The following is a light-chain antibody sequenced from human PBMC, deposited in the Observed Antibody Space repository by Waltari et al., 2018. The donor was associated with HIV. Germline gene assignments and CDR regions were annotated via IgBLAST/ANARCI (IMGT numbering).Light chain of an antibody. Sequence: DIVLTQSPATLSLSPGERATLSCRASQSVTTYLAWYQQKPGQAPRLLIYDASNRASGIPARFSGNGSGTDFTLTISSLEPEDFAVYYCQQRSKWPPLTFGGGTKVEIK. CDR3: QQRSKWPPLT. CDR1: QSVTTY. J-gene: IGKJ4*01. CDR2: DAS. V-gene: IGKV3-11*01.